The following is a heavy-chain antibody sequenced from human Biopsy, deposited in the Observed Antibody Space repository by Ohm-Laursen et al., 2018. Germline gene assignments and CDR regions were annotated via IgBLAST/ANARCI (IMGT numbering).Heavy chain of an antibody. CDR3: ARELMEYYDSSGYFDH. CDR1: GGSISSYY. D-gene: IGHD3-22*01. Sequence: SETLSLTCTVSGGSISSYYWNWIRQPPGKGLEWIGYIYYSGTTDYSPSLKSRVTISIDKSKNQFSLKLSSVTAADTAMYYCARELMEYYDSSGYFDHWGQGSLVTVSS. J-gene: IGHJ4*02. CDR2: IYYSGTT. V-gene: IGHV4-59*12.